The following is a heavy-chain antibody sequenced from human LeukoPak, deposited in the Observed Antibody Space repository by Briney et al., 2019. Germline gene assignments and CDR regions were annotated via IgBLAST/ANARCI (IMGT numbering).Heavy chain of an antibody. Sequence: GGSLRLSCAASGFTFSSYEMNWVRQAPGKGLKWVSYISSSGSTIYYADSVKGRFTISRDNAKNSLYLQMNSLRAEDTAVYYCARGRAYYYGSGSPELDYWGQGTLVTASS. CDR1: GFTFSSYE. D-gene: IGHD3-10*01. J-gene: IGHJ4*02. V-gene: IGHV3-48*03. CDR3: ARGRAYYYGSGSPELDY. CDR2: ISSSGSTI.